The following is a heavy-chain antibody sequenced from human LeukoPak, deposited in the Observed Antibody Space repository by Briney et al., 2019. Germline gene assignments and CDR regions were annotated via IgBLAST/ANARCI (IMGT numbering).Heavy chain of an antibody. CDR3: ARRLYYCSSTSCSFDY. V-gene: IGHV1-69*13. CDR1: GGTFSSYA. CDR2: IIPIFGTA. J-gene: IGHJ4*02. D-gene: IGHD2-2*01. Sequence: SVNVSCKASGGTFSSYAISWVRLAPGQGLEWMGGIIPIFGTANYAQKFQGRVTITADESTSTAYMELSSLRSEDTAVYYCARRLYYCSSTSCSFDYWGQGTLVTVSS.